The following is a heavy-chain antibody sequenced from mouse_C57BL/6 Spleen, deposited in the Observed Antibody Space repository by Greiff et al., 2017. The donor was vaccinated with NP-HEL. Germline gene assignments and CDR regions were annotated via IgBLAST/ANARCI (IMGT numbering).Heavy chain of an antibody. D-gene: IGHD1-2*01. V-gene: IGHV3-2*02. Sequence: EVQLVESGPGLVKPSQSLSLTCTVTGYSITSGYGWNWIRQFPGNKLEWMGYISYSGSTNYNPSLKSRISITRDTSKNQVFLQLNSVTTEDTATYYCARTARIKYWGQGTTLTGSS. CDR2: ISYSGST. J-gene: IGHJ2*01. CDR3: ARTARIKY. CDR1: GYSITSGYG.